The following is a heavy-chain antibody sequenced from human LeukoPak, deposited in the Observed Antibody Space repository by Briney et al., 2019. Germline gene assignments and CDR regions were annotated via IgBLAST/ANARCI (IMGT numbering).Heavy chain of an antibody. CDR3: ARTTTPHYYGSGSYALGY. V-gene: IGHV3-30-3*01. CDR2: ISYDGSNK. J-gene: IGHJ4*01. D-gene: IGHD3-10*01. CDR1: GFTFSTYA. Sequence: PGRSLRHSCAASGFTFSTYAMHSVRQGPGKGLEWVAVISYDGSNKYYADSVKGRFTISRDNSKNTLYLQMSSLSAEDTAVYYCARTTTPHYYGSGSYALGYWGHGTLVTVPS.